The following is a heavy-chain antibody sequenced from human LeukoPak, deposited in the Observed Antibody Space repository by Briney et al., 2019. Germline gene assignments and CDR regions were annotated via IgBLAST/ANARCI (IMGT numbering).Heavy chain of an antibody. Sequence: PGGSLRLSCAASGFTFSSYWMHWVRQAPGKGLVWVSRINSDGSSTSYADSVKGRFTISRDNSKNTLYLQMNSLRAEDTAVYYCAKHGRGIAVAGDYWGQGTLVTVSS. J-gene: IGHJ4*02. V-gene: IGHV3-74*01. CDR2: INSDGSST. CDR3: AKHGRGIAVAGDY. CDR1: GFTFSSYW. D-gene: IGHD6-19*01.